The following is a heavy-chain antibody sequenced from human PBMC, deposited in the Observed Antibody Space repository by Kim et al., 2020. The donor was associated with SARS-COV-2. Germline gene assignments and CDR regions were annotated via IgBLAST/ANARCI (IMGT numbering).Heavy chain of an antibody. CDR2: ISSSGSTI. V-gene: IGHV3-48*03. CDR3: AREVLSSSWSFDYYYYGMDA. D-gene: IGHD6-13*01. Sequence: GGSLRLSCAASGFTFSSYEMNWVRQAPGKGLEWVSYISSSGSTIYYADSVKGRFTISRDNAKNSLYLQMNSLRAEDTAVYYCAREVLSSSWSFDYYYYGMDAWGQGTTVTVSS. CDR1: GFTFSSYE. J-gene: IGHJ6*02.